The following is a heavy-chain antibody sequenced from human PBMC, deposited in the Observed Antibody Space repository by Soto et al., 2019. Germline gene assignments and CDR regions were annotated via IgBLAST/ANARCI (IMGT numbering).Heavy chain of an antibody. Sequence: PGGSLRLSCAASGFTFNNYWMNWVRQAPGKGLEWVADIKQDGSVRSYVDSVKGRFTISRDNAKNSLYLQMDSLRAEDTAVYYCVRSVTRESVWGKGATVTVSS. CDR1: GFTFNNYW. CDR3: VRSVTRESV. J-gene: IGHJ6*04. D-gene: IGHD2-2*01. CDR2: IKQDGSVR. V-gene: IGHV3-7*05.